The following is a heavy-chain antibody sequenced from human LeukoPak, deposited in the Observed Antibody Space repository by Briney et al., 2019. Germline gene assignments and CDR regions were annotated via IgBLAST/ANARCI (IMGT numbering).Heavy chain of an antibody. CDR1: GFIFSSYS. CDR3: AKAASSSWPSYYYGMDV. D-gene: IGHD6-13*01. CDR2: ITGSGGNT. Sequence: PGGSLRLSCAASGFIFSSYSMSWVRQASGKGLEWVSVITGSGGNTYYADSVKGRFTISKDNSKNTVYLQMSSLRVDDTAVYYCAKAASSSWPSYYYGMDVWGQGTTVTVSS. J-gene: IGHJ6*02. V-gene: IGHV3-23*01.